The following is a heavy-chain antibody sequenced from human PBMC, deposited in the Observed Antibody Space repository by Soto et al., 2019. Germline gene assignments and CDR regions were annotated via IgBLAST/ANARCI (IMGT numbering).Heavy chain of an antibody. V-gene: IGHV3-7*04. CDR1: GFTLSSHW. D-gene: IGHD3-10*01. J-gene: IGHJ4*01. CDR2: IKQDGSEK. CDR3: ARATYYYGSGSPSIFDY. Sequence: GGSLRLSCVASGFTLSSHWMSWVRQAPGKGLEWVATIKQDGSEKYYVASVKGRFTISRDNAKNSLYLQMNSLRAEDTAVYSCARATYYYGSGSPSIFDYWGHGTLVTVSS.